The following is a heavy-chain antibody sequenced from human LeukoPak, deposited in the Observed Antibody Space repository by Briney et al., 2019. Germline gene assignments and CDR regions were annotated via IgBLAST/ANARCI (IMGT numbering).Heavy chain of an antibody. J-gene: IGHJ4*02. V-gene: IGHV1-69*01. CDR1: GGTFSSYA. CDR2: IIPIFGTA. Sequence: GASVKVSCKASGGTFSSYAISWVRQAPGQGLEWMRGIIPIFGTANYAQKFQGRVTITADESTSTAYMELSSLRSEDTAVYYCARGSIRFLEWLSFDYWGQGTLVTVSS. CDR3: ARGSIRFLEWLSFDY. D-gene: IGHD3-3*01.